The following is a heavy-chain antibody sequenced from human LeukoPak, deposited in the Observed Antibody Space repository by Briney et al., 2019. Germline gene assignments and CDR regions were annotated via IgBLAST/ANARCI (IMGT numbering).Heavy chain of an antibody. CDR1: GYSISSGYY. Sequence: SETLSLTCTVSGYSISSGYYWGWIRQPPGKGLEWIGSIYHSGTTYYNPSLKSRVTISVDTSKNHFSLKLSSVTAADTAVYYCARHGEEDYWGQGTLVTVSS. J-gene: IGHJ4*02. D-gene: IGHD2-21*01. CDR2: IYHSGTT. CDR3: ARHGEEDY. V-gene: IGHV4-38-2*02.